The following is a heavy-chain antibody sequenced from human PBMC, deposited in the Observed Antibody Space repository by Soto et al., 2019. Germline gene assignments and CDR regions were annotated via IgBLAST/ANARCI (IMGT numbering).Heavy chain of an antibody. Sequence: QVQLQESGPGLVKPSQTVSLTCAVSGASLSSGGHSWSWIRQSPGRGLEWIGYIYYTGATYYNPSLKSRVTLSIDRSINQFSLTSHSLTASDTAVYSRARAPPRPSPRWDVWGQGTTGTASS. CDR3: ARAPPRPSPRWDV. V-gene: IGHV4-30-2*06. CDR2: IYYTGAT. D-gene: IGHD6-25*01. CDR1: GASLSSGGHS. J-gene: IGHJ6*02.